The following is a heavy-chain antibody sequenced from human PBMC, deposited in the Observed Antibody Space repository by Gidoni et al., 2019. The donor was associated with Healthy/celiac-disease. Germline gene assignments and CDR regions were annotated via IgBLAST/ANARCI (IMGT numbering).Heavy chain of an antibody. Sequence: SWVRQAPGQGLEWMGGIIPIFGTANYAQKFQGRVTITADESTSTAYMELSSLRSEDTAVYYCARDSAYYYDSSGYDWGQGTLVTVSS. D-gene: IGHD3-22*01. V-gene: IGHV1-69*01. CDR2: IIPIFGTA. CDR3: ARDSAYYYDSSGYD. J-gene: IGHJ4*02.